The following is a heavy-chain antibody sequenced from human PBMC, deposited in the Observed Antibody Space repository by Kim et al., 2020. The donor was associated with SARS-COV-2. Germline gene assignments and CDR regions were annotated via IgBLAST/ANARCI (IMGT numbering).Heavy chain of an antibody. CDR3: AACIAVAWASNWFDP. J-gene: IGHJ5*02. V-gene: IGHV4-39*01. D-gene: IGHD6-19*01. Sequence: PSLKGRVPIAVDTSKTQFSLKLSSVTAADTAVYYCAACIAVAWASNWFDPWGQGTLVTVSS.